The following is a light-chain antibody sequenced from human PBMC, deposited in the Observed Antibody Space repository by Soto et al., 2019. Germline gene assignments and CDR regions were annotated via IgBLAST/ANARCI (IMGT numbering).Light chain of an antibody. V-gene: IGKV3-15*01. CDR3: QQYNNHWT. J-gene: IGKJ1*01. CDR2: GAS. Sequence: EIVMTQSPATLSVSTGERATLSCRDSQSVSSNLAWYQQKPGQAPRLLIYGASTRATGIPARFSGSGSGTEFTLTISSLQSEDFAVYYCQQYNNHWTFGQGTKVEIQ. CDR1: QSVSSN.